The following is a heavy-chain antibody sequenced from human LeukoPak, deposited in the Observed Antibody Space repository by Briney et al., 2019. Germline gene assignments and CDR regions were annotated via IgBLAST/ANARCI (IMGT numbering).Heavy chain of an antibody. V-gene: IGHV4-4*07. CDR1: GGSISSYY. CDR3: ASNYYDSSGMMDY. Sequence: SETLSLTCTVSGGSISSYYWSRIRQPAGKGLEWIGRIYTSGSTNYNPSLKSRVTMSVDTSKNQFSLKLSSVTAADTAVYYCASNYYDSSGMMDYWGQGTLVTVSS. D-gene: IGHD3-22*01. J-gene: IGHJ4*02. CDR2: IYTSGST.